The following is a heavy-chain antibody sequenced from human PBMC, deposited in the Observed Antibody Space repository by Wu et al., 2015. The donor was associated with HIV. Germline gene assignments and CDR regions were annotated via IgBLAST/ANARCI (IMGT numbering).Heavy chain of an antibody. Sequence: QVQLVQSGAEVKKPGASVKVSCKASGYTFTSYDINWVRQATGQGLEWMGWMNPNSGNTGYAQKFQGRVTITRNTSISTAYMELSSLRSEDTAVYYCARGVRRYCSSTSCYIHYYYMDVWGKGTTVTVSS. V-gene: IGHV1-8*03. CDR2: MNPNSGNT. D-gene: IGHD2-2*02. CDR1: GYTFTSYD. CDR3: ARGVRRYCSSTSCYIHYYYMDV. J-gene: IGHJ6*03.